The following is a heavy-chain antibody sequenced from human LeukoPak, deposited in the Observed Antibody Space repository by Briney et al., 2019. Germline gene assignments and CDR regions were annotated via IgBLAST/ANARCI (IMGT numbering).Heavy chain of an antibody. V-gene: IGHV4-38-2*02. CDR1: GYSISSGYY. Sequence: PSETLSLTCTVSGYSISSGYYWGWIRQPPGKGLEWIGSIYHSGSTYYNPSLKSRVTISVDTSKNQFSLQLNSVTPEDTAVYYCARDTGIGGKGYCSGGSCYNSADYYYYYYMDVWGKGTTVTVSS. D-gene: IGHD2-15*01. CDR3: ARDTGIGGKGYCSGGSCYNSADYYYYYYMDV. J-gene: IGHJ6*03. CDR2: IYHSGST.